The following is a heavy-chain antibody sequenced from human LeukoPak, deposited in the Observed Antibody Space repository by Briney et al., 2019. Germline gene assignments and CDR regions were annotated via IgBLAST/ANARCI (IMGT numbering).Heavy chain of an antibody. CDR2: IHSGGVT. Sequence: GGSLRLSCAASGFTVSSQYMNWVRQAPGKGLEWVSVIHSGGVTYYADSVKGRFTISRDNSKNILYLQMDSLRADDTAIYYCASSVYSGSPTKSFDYWGRGTQITVSS. CDR3: ASSVYSGSPTKSFDY. CDR1: GFTVSSQY. D-gene: IGHD2-21*01. J-gene: IGHJ4*02. V-gene: IGHV3-53*01.